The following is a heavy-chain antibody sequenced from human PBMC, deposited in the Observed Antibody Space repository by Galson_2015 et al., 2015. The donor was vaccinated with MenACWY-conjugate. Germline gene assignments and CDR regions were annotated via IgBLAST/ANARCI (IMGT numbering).Heavy chain of an antibody. CDR2: ISGSDGSI. CDR3: AKVDQSPRGYFDP. D-gene: IGHD5-18*01. J-gene: IGHJ5*02. CDR1: GFIFNNYA. Sequence: SLRLSCAASGFIFNNYAMTWVRQAPGKGLEWVSLISGSDGSIYYADFVKGRFIISRDNSKNTLFLHMSSLTAEDTAVYYCAKVDQSPRGYFDPWGQGTLVTVSS. V-gene: IGHV3-23*01.